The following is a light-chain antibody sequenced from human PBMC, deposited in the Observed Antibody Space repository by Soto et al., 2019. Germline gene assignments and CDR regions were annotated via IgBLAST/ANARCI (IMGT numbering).Light chain of an antibody. J-gene: IGKJ4*01. CDR3: QQRSDWPQLT. CDR2: DAS. CDR1: QSVSTN. Sequence: EIVLTQSPATLSLSPGERATLSCRASQSVSTNLAWYQQKPGQSPILLIYDASNRATGISARFSGSGSGTDFTLTISSLEPEDFAVYYCQQRSDWPQLTFGGGTKVEIK. V-gene: IGKV3-11*01.